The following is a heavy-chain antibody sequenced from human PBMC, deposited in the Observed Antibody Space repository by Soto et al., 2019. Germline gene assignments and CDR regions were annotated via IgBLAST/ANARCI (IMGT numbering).Heavy chain of an antibody. Sequence: SETLSLTCPVSGGSISSYYWSWIRQPPGKGLEWIGYIYYSGSTNYNPSLKSRVTISVDTSKNQFSLKLSSVTAADTAVYYCAREYGSGSYLRLDYWGQGTLVTVSS. CDR1: GGSISSYY. J-gene: IGHJ4*02. D-gene: IGHD3-10*01. CDR2: IYYSGST. CDR3: AREYGSGSYLRLDY. V-gene: IGHV4-59*01.